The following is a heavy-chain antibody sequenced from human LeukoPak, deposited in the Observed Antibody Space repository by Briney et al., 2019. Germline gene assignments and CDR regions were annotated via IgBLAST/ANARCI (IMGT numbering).Heavy chain of an antibody. CDR2: ISSSSSYI. J-gene: IGHJ4*02. CDR3: ARDRSTGTTLRNYYFDY. Sequence: GGSLRLSCAASGFTFSSYSMNWVRQAPGKGLEWVSSISSSSSYIYYADSVKGQFTISRDNAKNSLYLQMNSLRAEDTAVYYCARDRSTGTTLRNYYFDYWGQGTLVTVSS. V-gene: IGHV3-21*01. CDR1: GFTFSSYS. D-gene: IGHD1-7*01.